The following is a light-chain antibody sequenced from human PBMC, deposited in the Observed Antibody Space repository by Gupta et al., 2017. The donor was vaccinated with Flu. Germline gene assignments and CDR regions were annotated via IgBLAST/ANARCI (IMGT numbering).Light chain of an antibody. V-gene: IGKV3-15*01. CDR1: QSVGRN. J-gene: IGKJ1*01. Sequence: EKILTQSPATLSVSPGESVTLSCPASQSVGRNVAWYQLKPGQPPRLLIYGASTTATDVPGRFSGSGSGTEFTLTITSLQSEDFAVYYCHQYNNWPKTFGQGTKV. CDR2: GAS. CDR3: HQYNNWPKT.